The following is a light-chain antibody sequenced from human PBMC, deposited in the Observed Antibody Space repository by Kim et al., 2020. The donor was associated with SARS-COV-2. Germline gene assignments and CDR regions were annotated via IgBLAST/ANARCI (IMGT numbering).Light chain of an antibody. Sequence: SSELTQDPAVSVALGQTVRITCQGDSLRSSFANWFQQKPGRAPVLVIYGKNNRPSGIPDRFSGSSSGNTASLTITGTQAEDEADYYCNSRDTSAPYVFGTGTQLTVL. CDR3: NSRDTSAPYV. V-gene: IGLV3-19*01. J-gene: IGLJ1*01. CDR1: SLRSSF. CDR2: GKN.